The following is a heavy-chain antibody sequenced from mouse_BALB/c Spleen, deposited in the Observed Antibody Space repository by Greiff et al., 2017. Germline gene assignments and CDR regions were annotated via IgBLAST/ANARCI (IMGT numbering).Heavy chain of an antibody. Sequence: VKLQESGAELAKPGASVKMSCQASGYTFTSYWMHWVKQRPGQGLEWIGYINPSTGYTEYNQKFKDKATLTADKSSSTAYMQLSSLTSEDSAVYYCARMGGNYWYFDVWGAGTTVTVSS. J-gene: IGHJ1*01. D-gene: IGHD1-1*02. CDR3: ARMGGNYWYFDV. V-gene: IGHV1-7*01. CDR1: GYTFTSYW. CDR2: INPSTGYT.